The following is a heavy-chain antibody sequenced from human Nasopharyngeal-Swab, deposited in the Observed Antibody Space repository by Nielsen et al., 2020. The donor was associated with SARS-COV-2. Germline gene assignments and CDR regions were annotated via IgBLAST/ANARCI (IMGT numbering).Heavy chain of an antibody. CDR2: IYYSGST. V-gene: IGHV4-61*01. J-gene: IGHJ4*02. CDR1: GGSVSSGSYY. CDR3: ARDLVGATNYFDY. Sequence: SETLSLTCTVSGGSVSSGSYYWSWIRQPPGKGLEWIGYIYYSGSTNYNPSLKSRVTISADTSKNQFSLKLSSVTAADTAVYYCARDLVGATNYFDYWGQGTLVTVSS. D-gene: IGHD1-26*01.